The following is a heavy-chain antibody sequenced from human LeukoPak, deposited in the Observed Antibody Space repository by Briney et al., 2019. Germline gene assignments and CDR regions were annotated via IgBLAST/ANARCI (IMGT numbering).Heavy chain of an antibody. J-gene: IGHJ2*01. CDR2: ISAYNGNT. CDR1: GYTFTSYG. D-gene: IGHD5-24*01. Sequence: ASVKVSCKASGYTFTSYGISWVRQAPGQGLEWMGWISAYNGNTNYAQKLQGRVTITTDESTSTAYMELSSLRSEDTAVYYCATNERDGYNYGWYFDLWSRGTLVTVSS. CDR3: ATNERDGYNYGWYFDL. V-gene: IGHV1-18*01.